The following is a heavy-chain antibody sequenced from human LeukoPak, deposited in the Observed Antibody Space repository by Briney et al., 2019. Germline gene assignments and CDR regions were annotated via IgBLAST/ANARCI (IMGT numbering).Heavy chain of an antibody. Sequence: SETLSLTCTVSGGSISSYYWSWIRQPPGKGLEWIGYIYYTGSTNYNPSLKSRVTIPVDTSKNQFSLKLSSVTAADTAIYYCARTCSGGSCQTRDAFDIWGHGTMVTVSS. V-gene: IGHV4-59*01. CDR2: IYYTGST. CDR3: ARTCSGGSCQTRDAFDI. CDR1: GGSISSYY. J-gene: IGHJ3*02. D-gene: IGHD2-15*01.